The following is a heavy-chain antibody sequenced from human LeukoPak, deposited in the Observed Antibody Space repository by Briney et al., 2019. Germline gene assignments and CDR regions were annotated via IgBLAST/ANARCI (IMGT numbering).Heavy chain of an antibody. Sequence: NASETLSLTCAVYGGSFSGYYWSWIRQPPGKGLEWIGEINHSGSTNYNPSHKSRVTISVDTSKNQFSLKLSSVTAADTAVYYCARASFGIAVAFDYWGQGTLVTVSS. D-gene: IGHD6-19*01. CDR1: GGSFSGYY. J-gene: IGHJ4*02. V-gene: IGHV4-34*01. CDR2: INHSGST. CDR3: ARASFGIAVAFDY.